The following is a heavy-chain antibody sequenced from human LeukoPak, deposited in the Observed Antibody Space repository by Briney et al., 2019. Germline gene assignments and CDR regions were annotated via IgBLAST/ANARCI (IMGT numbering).Heavy chain of an antibody. D-gene: IGHD2-8*01. J-gene: IGHJ5*02. CDR3: ASNMSVSLDGFDP. CDR2: VNPRSGDT. Sequence: ASAKDSCMGSRYTFTHYYIHWVRQAPGQGRVWMGKVNPRSGDTKYAHDFEGRVFMTRDTSISTAFMEVRGLRSDDTAVYFCASNMSVSLDGFDPWGQGTLVTVSS. CDR1: RYTFTHYY. V-gene: IGHV1-2*07.